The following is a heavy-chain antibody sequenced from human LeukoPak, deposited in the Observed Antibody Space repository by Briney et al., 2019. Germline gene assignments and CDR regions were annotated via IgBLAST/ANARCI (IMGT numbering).Heavy chain of an antibody. D-gene: IGHD3-16*01. V-gene: IGHV3-53*01. Sequence: GGSLRLSCVASGFTVSSKYMSWVRQAQGTGLEWVSVIYSGGSTYYGESVTVRFTIARNNSKNTVYLQMNALRAEDSAVYYCARGTVWRLGSYGLDVWGRGTTVTVSS. CDR2: IYSGGST. J-gene: IGHJ6*02. CDR3: ARGTVWRLGSYGLDV. CDR1: GFTVSSKY.